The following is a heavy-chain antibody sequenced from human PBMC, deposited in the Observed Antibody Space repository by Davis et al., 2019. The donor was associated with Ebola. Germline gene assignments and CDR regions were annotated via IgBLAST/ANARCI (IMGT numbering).Heavy chain of an antibody. CDR1: GFTFSNAW. Sequence: GSLRLSCAASGFTFSNAWMSWIRQPPGKGLEWIGEINHSGSTNYNPSLKSRVTISVDTSKNQFSLKLSSVTAADTAVYYCARHDFWSGYSNWFDPWGQGTLVTVSS. CDR2: INHSGST. D-gene: IGHD3-3*01. J-gene: IGHJ5*02. V-gene: IGHV4-34*01. CDR3: ARHDFWSGYSNWFDP.